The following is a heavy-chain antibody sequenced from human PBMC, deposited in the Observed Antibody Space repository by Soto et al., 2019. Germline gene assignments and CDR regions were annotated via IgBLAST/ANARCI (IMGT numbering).Heavy chain of an antibody. Sequence: EVQLLESGGGLVQPGGSLRLSCAASGFTFSSYAMSWVRQAPGKGLEWVSGISGSGGSRYYADSVRGRFTISRDNSKNTLYLQMSSLRAGDTAVYYCAKLSTAMITYYFDYWGQGTLVTVSS. J-gene: IGHJ4*02. CDR1: GFTFSSYA. D-gene: IGHD5-18*01. V-gene: IGHV3-23*01. CDR3: AKLSTAMITYYFDY. CDR2: ISGSGGSR.